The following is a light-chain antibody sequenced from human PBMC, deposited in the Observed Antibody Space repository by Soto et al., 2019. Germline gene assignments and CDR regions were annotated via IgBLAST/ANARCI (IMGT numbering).Light chain of an antibody. Sequence: QSALTQPASVSGSPGQSITISCTGSSSDIGSYNDVSWYQHHPGKAPQLIINDVFNRPSGVSNRFSGSKSGDTASLTISGLQAEDEADYYCSSYTTTNSVDVFGTGTKLTVL. V-gene: IGLV2-14*03. CDR2: DVF. J-gene: IGLJ1*01. CDR1: SSDIGSYND. CDR3: SSYTTTNSVDV.